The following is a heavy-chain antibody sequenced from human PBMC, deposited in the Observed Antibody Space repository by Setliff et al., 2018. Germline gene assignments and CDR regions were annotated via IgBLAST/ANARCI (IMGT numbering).Heavy chain of an antibody. J-gene: IGHJ6*02. CDR1: GFTFKTYE. CDR3: ARRLPYFGMDV. CDR2: THTDGITI. V-gene: IGHV3-48*03. Sequence: TGGSLRLSCEASGFTFKTYEMIWVRQAPGKGLERVSKTHTDGITIYSDSVRGRFTIFRDSAKNSLHLQMTSLSAEDTAVYYCARRLPYFGMDVWGQGTTVTVSS. D-gene: IGHD2-15*01.